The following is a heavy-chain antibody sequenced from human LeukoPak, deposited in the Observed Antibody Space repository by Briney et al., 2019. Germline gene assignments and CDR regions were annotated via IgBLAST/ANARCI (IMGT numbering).Heavy chain of an antibody. V-gene: IGHV1-18*01. D-gene: IGHD3-10*01. CDR1: GYTFTSYG. Sequence: ASVKVSCKASGYTFTSYGISWVRQAPGQGLEWMGWISAYNGNTNYAQKLQGRVTMTTDTSTSTAYMELRSLRPDDTAVYCCARIETMVRGVNSDAFDIWGQGTMVTVSS. CDR2: ISAYNGNT. J-gene: IGHJ3*02. CDR3: ARIETMVRGVNSDAFDI.